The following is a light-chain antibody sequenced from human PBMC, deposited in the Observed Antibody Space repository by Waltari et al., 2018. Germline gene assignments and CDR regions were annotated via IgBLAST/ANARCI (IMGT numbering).Light chain of an antibody. CDR3: QSADNSGTYVL. Sequence: SYELTQPPSVSVSPGQTARLTCFGDTLPKHYAYWYQQKLGQAPVLVIYKDSERPSGIPERFSGSSSGTAVTLTISGVQAEDEADYYCQSADNSGTYVLFGGGTKVTVL. CDR2: KDS. CDR1: TLPKHY. J-gene: IGLJ3*02. V-gene: IGLV3-25*03.